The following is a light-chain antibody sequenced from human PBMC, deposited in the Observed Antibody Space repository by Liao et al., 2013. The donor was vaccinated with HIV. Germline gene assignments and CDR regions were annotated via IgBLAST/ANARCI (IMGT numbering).Light chain of an antibody. CDR1: KLGDKY. CDR2: QDN. V-gene: IGLV3-1*01. CDR3: QAWDSSTWV. J-gene: IGLJ3*02. Sequence: SYEVTQPHAVSVSPGQTASITCSGDKLGDKYACWYQQKPGQSPVLVIYQDNKRPSGIPERFSGSNSGNTATLTISGTQALDEADYYCQAWDSSTWVFGGGTKLTVL.